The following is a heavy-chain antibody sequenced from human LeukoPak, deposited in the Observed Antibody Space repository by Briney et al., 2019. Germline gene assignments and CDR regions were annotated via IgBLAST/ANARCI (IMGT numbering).Heavy chain of an antibody. CDR3: VRDGGSGWYYMDL. CDR2: INSNGGTA. J-gene: IGHJ4*02. D-gene: IGHD6-19*01. CDR1: GSTFSIYA. V-gene: IGHV3-23*01. Sequence: PGGSLRLSCAASGSTFSIYAMSWVRQAPGKGLEWVSVINSNGGTAHYAGSVRGRFTISRDNSKNIVSLQMKSLRADDTAIYFCVRDGGSGWYYMDLWGQGTLVTVSS.